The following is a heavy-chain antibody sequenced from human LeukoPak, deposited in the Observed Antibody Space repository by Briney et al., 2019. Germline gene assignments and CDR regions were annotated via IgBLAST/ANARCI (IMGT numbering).Heavy chain of an antibody. D-gene: IGHD3-22*01. CDR3: AKDDYYDRSGYLYYFDY. CDR1: GFTFSSYG. CDR2: IRYGGGNK. J-gene: IGHJ4*02. Sequence: PGGSLRLSCAASGFTFSSYGMHWVRQAPGKGLEWVAFIRYGGGNKYYADSVKGRFTISRDKSKNTLYLQMNSLRAEDTAVYYCAKDDYYDRSGYLYYFDYWGQGTLVTVSS. V-gene: IGHV3-30*02.